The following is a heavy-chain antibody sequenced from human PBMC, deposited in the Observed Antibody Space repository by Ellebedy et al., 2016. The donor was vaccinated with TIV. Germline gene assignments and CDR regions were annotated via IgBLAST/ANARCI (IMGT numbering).Heavy chain of an antibody. J-gene: IGHJ4*02. CDR1: GFPFDSYV. CDR2: ISYDGSNK. V-gene: IGHV3-30*04. D-gene: IGHD5/OR15-5a*01. CDR3: ARAVNHVDTVSTAPLDC. Sequence: GESLKISCAASGFPFDSYVMNWVRQAPGKGLEWVALISYDGSNKYFADSVQGRFTISRDNSQNTLYLLMNSRRGDDTAIYYCARAVNHVDTVSTAPLDCWGQGTLVTVSS.